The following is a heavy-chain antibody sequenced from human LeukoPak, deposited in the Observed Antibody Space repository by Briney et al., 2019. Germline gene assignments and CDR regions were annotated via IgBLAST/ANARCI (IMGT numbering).Heavy chain of an antibody. Sequence: GASVKVSCKASGYTFTSYDINWVRQATGQGLEWMGWMNPNSGNTGNAQKFQGRVTMTRNTSISTAYMELGSLRSEDTAVYYCASEKAVAGHNWFDPWGQGTLVTDSS. V-gene: IGHV1-8*01. CDR1: GYTFTSYD. J-gene: IGHJ5*02. CDR2: MNPNSGNT. D-gene: IGHD6-19*01. CDR3: ASEKAVAGHNWFDP.